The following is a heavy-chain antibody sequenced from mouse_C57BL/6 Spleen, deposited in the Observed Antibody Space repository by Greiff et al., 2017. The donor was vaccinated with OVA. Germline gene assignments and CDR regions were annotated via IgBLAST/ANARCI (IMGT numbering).Heavy chain of an antibody. CDR1: GYTFTDYY. Sequence: QVHVKQSGAELVRPGASVKLSCKASGYTFTDYYINWVKQRPGQGLEWIARIYPGSGNTYYNEKFKGKATLTAEKSSSTAYMQLSSLTSEDSAVYFCARSEAPYYYGSSSLAMDYWGQGTSVTVSS. V-gene: IGHV1-76*01. CDR2: IYPGSGNT. CDR3: ARSEAPYYYGSSSLAMDY. J-gene: IGHJ4*01. D-gene: IGHD1-1*01.